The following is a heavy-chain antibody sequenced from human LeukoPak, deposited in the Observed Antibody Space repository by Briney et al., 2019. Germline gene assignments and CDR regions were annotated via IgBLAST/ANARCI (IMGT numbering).Heavy chain of an antibody. Sequence: PSETLSLTCTVSGGSISSYYWSWIRQPARKGLEWIGRIYTSGSTNYNPSLKSRVTMSVDTSKNQFSLKLSPVTAADTAVYYCARGVARSWYGRYYGMDVWGQGTTVTVSS. J-gene: IGHJ6*02. D-gene: IGHD6-13*01. CDR1: GGSISSYY. CDR3: ARGVARSWYGRYYGMDV. V-gene: IGHV4-4*07. CDR2: IYTSGST.